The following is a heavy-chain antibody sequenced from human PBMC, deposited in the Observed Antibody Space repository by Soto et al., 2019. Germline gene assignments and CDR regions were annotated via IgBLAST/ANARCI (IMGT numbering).Heavy chain of an antibody. Sequence: QVQLQESGPGLVKPSGTLSLTCAVSGGSISSTNWWSWVRQSPGKGLEWIGEIYHSGSTNYNPSLRVRVTISVATCNNQFSLKIRSVTAADTAMYYCATLPPRIELAVLPIPPWGQGTLVTATS. CDR2: IYHSGST. J-gene: IGHJ4*02. CDR1: GGSISSTNW. D-gene: IGHD2-2*02. V-gene: IGHV4-4*02. CDR3: ATLPPRIELAVLPIPP.